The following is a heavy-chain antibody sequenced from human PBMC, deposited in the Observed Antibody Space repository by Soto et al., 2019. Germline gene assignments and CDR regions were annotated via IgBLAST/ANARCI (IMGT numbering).Heavy chain of an antibody. CDR3: ERVDHRGYFAILTDY. CDR2: IYDSVNT. Sequence: SETLSLTCTVSGDSLCIGGHYWSCMRQHPGKGLEWIGHIYDSVNTYYSPSLRSRVTTSADMSKNQFSLNLRSVTAADTAVYYCERVDHRGYFAILTDYWGQGTLVTVSS. J-gene: IGHJ4*02. CDR1: GDSLCIGGHY. V-gene: IGHV4-31*03. D-gene: IGHD3-9*01.